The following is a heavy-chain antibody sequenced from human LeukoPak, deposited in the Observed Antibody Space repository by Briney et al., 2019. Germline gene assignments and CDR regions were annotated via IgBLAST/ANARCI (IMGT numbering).Heavy chain of an antibody. Sequence: GGSLRLSCTASGFTLGGHDMHWVRQTPVDGLEWVAAVSAGHHAFYAGSVKGRFTVSREDAKNSLYLQMNSLRAGDTAVYYYVREARGYHYTYFDYWGQGSLVTVSS. V-gene: IGHV3-13*01. D-gene: IGHD5-18*01. CDR3: VREARGYHYTYFDY. CDR1: GFTLGGHD. J-gene: IGHJ4*02. CDR2: VSAGHHA.